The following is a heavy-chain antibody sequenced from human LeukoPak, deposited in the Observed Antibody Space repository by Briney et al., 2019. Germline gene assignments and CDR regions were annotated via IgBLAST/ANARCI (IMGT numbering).Heavy chain of an antibody. CDR3: ASRPTYYYGSGSYPRRFYDY. CDR1: GGSISSSNYY. CDR2: IYYSGST. Sequence: TSETLSLTCTVSGGSISSSNYYWGWIRQPSGKRLEWTGSIYYSGSTYYNPSLKSRVTISVDTSKNQFSLKLSSVTAADTAFYYCASRPTYYYGSGSYPRRFYDYWGQGTLVTVSS. D-gene: IGHD3-10*01. J-gene: IGHJ4*02. V-gene: IGHV4-39*01.